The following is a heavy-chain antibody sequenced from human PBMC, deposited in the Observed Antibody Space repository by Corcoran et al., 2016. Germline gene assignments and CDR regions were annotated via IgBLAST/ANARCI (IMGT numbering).Heavy chain of an antibody. CDR2: IIPIFGTA. D-gene: IGHD6-13*01. Sequence: QVQLVQSGAEVKKPGSSVKVSCKASAGTFSSYAISWVRPAPGQGLAWMGGIIPIFGTANYAQKFQGRVTITADESTSTAYMELSSLRSEDTAVYCCAREGWGAAAGTSDYYYGMDVWGQGTTVTVSS. CDR3: AREGWGAAAGTSDYYYGMDV. CDR1: AGTFSSYA. J-gene: IGHJ6*02. V-gene: IGHV1-69*01.